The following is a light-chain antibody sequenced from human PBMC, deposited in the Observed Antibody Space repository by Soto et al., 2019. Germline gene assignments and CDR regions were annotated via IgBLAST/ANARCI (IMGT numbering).Light chain of an antibody. V-gene: IGKV1-39*01. J-gene: IGKJ2*01. CDR2: AAS. Sequence: DLQMTQSPSSLSASVGDRVTISCRTSQTIDNYLNWYQQKPGKAPQLLISAASTLQSGVPSRFSGSGSGTDFTLTISSLQPEDYATYYCHQTYNTLYTFGQGTKVEIK. CDR3: HQTYNTLYT. CDR1: QTIDNY.